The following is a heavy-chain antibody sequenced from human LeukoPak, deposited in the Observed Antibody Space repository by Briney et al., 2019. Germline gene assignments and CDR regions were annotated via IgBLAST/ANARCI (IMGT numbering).Heavy chain of an antibody. CDR1: GFTFGDYA. CDR3: SRGGLVSTLYRSNGDCYSYYFDY. V-gene: IGHV3-49*03. J-gene: IGHJ4*02. CDR2: ITSKPYGETR. D-gene: IGHD2-21*02. Sequence: GGSLRLSCTTSGFTFGDYAMSWFRQAPGKGLEWVGFITSKPYGETREYAASVKGRFAISRDDSKSIAYLQMNSLQTEDTAVYYCSRGGLVSTLYRSNGDCYSYYFDYWGQGALVTVSS.